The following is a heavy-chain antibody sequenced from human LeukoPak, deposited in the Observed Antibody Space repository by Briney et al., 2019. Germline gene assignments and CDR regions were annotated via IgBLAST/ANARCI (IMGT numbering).Heavy chain of an antibody. CDR1: GGSISSYY. V-gene: IGHV4-59*08. D-gene: IGHD3-22*01. Sequence: SETLSLTCTVSGGSISSYYWSWIRQPPGKGLEWIGYIYYSGSTNYNPSLKSRVTISVDTSKNQFSLKLSSVTAADTAVYYCARHPPHYDSSGYYSNWYFDLWGRGTLVTVSS. CDR2: IYYSGST. CDR3: ARHPPHYDSSGYYSNWYFDL. J-gene: IGHJ2*01.